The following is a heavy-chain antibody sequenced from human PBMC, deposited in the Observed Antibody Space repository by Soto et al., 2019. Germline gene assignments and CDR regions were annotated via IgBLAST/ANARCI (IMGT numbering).Heavy chain of an antibody. Sequence: EVQLVESGGGLVQPGRSLRLSCAASGFTFDDYAMHWVRQAPGKGLEWVSGISWKRGSIGYADSVKGRFTISRANAKNSLYLHMNRLRAQDTALYYCAKGRNNHYSTGGAFDLWGQGTMVTSSS. D-gene: IGHD4-4*01. J-gene: IGHJ3*01. V-gene: IGHV3-9*01. CDR1: GFTFDDYA. CDR3: AKGRNNHYSTGGAFDL. CDR2: ISWKRGSI.